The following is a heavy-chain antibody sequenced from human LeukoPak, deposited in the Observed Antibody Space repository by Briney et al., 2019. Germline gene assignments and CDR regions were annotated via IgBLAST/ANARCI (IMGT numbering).Heavy chain of an antibody. CDR2: NDLDSSHI. V-gene: IGHV3-21*01. D-gene: IGHD3-9*01. J-gene: IGHJ4*02. Sequence: GGSLRLSCAASGFTFSTSAMNWVRQVAGKGLEWVSSNDLDSSHIYYAASVRGRFTISRDNARNSVYLQMNSLRVEDTALYYCARDPLRYLRVGHYDYWGQGTLVGVSS. CDR1: GFTFSTSA. CDR3: ARDPLRYLRVGHYDY.